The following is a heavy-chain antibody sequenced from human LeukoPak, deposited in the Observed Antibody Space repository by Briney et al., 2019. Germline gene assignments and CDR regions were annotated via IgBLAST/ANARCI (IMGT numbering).Heavy chain of an antibody. CDR3: ARGPYDFWSGYYFDP. CDR1: GYTFTGYY. D-gene: IGHD3-3*01. CDR2: INPNSGGT. J-gene: IGHJ5*02. V-gene: IGHV1-2*02. Sequence: ASVKVSCKASGYTFTGYYMHWARQAPGQGLEWMGWINPNSGGTNYAQKFQGRVTMTRDTSISTAYMELSRLRSDDTAVYYCARGPYDFWSGYYFDPWGQGTLVTVSS.